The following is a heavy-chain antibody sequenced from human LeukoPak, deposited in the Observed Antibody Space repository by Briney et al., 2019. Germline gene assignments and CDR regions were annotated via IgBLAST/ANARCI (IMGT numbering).Heavy chain of an antibody. J-gene: IGHJ6*03. CDR2: MNPNSGNT. D-gene: IGHD3-3*01. Sequence: ASVKVSCKASGYTFTSYDINRVRQATGQGPEWMGWMNPNSGNTGYAQKFQGRVTMTRNTSISTAYMELSSLGSEDTAVYYCARRYERITIFGVVTYMDVWGKGTTVTVSS. CDR1: GYTFTSYD. CDR3: ARRYERITIFGVVTYMDV. V-gene: IGHV1-8*01.